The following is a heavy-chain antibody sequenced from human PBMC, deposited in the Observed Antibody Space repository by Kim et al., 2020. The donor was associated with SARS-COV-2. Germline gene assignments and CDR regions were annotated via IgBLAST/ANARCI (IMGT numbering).Heavy chain of an antibody. J-gene: IGHJ2*01. V-gene: IGHV6-1*01. D-gene: IGHD6-19*01. CDR3: ARGWRWLVPYLSWYFDL. Sequence: SQTLSLTCAISGDSVSSNSAAWNWIRQSPSRGLEWLGRTYYRSKWYNDYAVSVKSRITINPDTSKNQFSLQLNSVTPEDTAVYYCARGWRWLVPYLSWYFDLWGRGTLVTVSS. CDR2: TYYRSKWYN. CDR1: GDSVSSNSAA.